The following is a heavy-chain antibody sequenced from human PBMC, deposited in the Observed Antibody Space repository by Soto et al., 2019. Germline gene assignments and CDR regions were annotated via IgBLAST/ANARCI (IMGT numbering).Heavy chain of an antibody. Sequence: SEALALTCTVSCGSIRSGDYYSSWIRQPPGKGLDWMAYIYDRGIAYSHPSLKSRVTISVDTSKNQFPLKLSSVTAADTPVYSRAREKAKVVRNLNWFAPWGQGSLVTVAS. V-gene: IGHV4-30-4*08. CDR1: CGSIRSGDYY. J-gene: IGHJ5*02. CDR2: IYDRGIA. D-gene: IGHD2-15*01. CDR3: AREKAKVVRNLNWFAP.